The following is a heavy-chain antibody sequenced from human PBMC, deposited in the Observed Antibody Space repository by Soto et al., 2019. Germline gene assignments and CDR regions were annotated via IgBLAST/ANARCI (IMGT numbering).Heavy chain of an antibody. D-gene: IGHD3-22*01. V-gene: IGHV1-18*01. CDR2: ISAYNGNT. CDR3: ARGGREDSSGYYYPLGY. J-gene: IGHJ4*02. CDR1: GYTFSNFA. Sequence: ASVKVSCKASGYTFSNFAMHWVRQAPGQRLEWMGWISAYNGNTNYAQKLQGRVTMTTDTSTSTAYMELRSLRSDDTAVYYCARGGREDSSGYYYPLGYWGQGTLVTVSS.